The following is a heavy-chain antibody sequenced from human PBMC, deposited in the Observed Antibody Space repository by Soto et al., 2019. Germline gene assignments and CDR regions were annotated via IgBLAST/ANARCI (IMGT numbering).Heavy chain of an antibody. V-gene: IGHV3-23*01. J-gene: IGHJ1*01. CDR2: ISGSGGST. CDR1: GFTFSSYA. D-gene: IGHD2-15*01. CDR3: AKDRCSGGSCYSDPQH. Sequence: PGGSLRLSCAASGFTFSSYAMSWVRQAPGKGLEWVSAISGSGGSTYYADSVKGRFTISRDNSKNTLYLQMNSLRAEDTAVYYCAKDRCSGGSCYSDPQHWGQGTLVTVSS.